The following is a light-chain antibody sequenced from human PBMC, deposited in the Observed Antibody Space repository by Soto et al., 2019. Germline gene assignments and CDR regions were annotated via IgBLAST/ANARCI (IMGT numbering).Light chain of an antibody. Sequence: DVVMTQSPLSLPVTLGQPASISCRSSQSLVYSDGNTYLNWFQQRPGQSPRRLIYKVSNRDSGVPDRFSGSGSGTDFTLKISRVEAEDVGVYSCMQGTHWPLSFTFGPGTKVDIK. J-gene: IGKJ3*01. V-gene: IGKV2-30*01. CDR3: MQGTHWPLSFT. CDR2: KVS. CDR1: QSLVYSDGNTY.